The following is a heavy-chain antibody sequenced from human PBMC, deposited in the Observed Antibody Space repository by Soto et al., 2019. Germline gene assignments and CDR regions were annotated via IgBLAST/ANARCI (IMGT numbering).Heavy chain of an antibody. CDR3: ARALSARKTWFDP. CDR2: IYHSGST. D-gene: IGHD3-10*01. Sequence: SETLSLTCAVSGYSISSGYYWGWIRQPPGKGLEWIGSIYHSGSTYYNPSLKSRVTISVDTSKNQFSLKLSSVTAADTAVYYCARALSARKTWFDPWGQGTLVTVS. CDR1: GYSISSGYY. V-gene: IGHV4-38-2*01. J-gene: IGHJ5*02.